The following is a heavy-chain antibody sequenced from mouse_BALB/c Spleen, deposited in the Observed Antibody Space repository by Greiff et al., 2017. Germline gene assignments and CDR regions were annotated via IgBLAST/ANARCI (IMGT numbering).Heavy chain of an antibody. Sequence: EVQLQESGPELVKPGASVKMSCKASGYTFTSYVMHWVKQKPGQGLEWIGYINPYNDGTKYNEKFKGKATLTSDKSSSTAYMELSSLTSEDSAIYYCARPYYGYAMDYWGQGTSVTVSS. CDR1: GYTFTSYV. CDR2: INPYNDGT. V-gene: IGHV1-14*01. D-gene: IGHD1-1*01. CDR3: ARPYYGYAMDY. J-gene: IGHJ4*01.